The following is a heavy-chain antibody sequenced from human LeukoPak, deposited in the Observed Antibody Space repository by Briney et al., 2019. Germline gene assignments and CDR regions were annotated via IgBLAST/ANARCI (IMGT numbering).Heavy chain of an antibody. J-gene: IGHJ6*04. CDR1: GGTFSSYA. V-gene: IGHV1-69*01. D-gene: IGHD2-2*01. Sequence: ASVKVSCKASGGTFSSYAISWVRQAPGQGLEWMGGIIPIFGTANYAQKFQGRVTITADESTSTAYMELSSLRSEDTAVYYCARGEHGVVVPEGYYYGMDVWGKGTTVTVSS. CDR2: IIPIFGTA. CDR3: ARGEHGVVVPEGYYYGMDV.